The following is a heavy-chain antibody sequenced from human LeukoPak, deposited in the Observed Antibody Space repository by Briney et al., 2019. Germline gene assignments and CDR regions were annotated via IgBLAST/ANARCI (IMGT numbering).Heavy chain of an antibody. Sequence: GGSLRLSCEGSGFTFSNYWMGWVRQAPGKGLQWVANIKTDGSEKYYVDSVKGRFTISRDNAKNSLYLQMNSLRAEDAAVYYCATYSSLNRREFQFWGQGTLLTVSS. CDR1: GFTFSNYW. CDR3: ATYSSLNRREFQF. V-gene: IGHV3-7*01. D-gene: IGHD3-22*01. CDR2: IKTDGSEK. J-gene: IGHJ1*01.